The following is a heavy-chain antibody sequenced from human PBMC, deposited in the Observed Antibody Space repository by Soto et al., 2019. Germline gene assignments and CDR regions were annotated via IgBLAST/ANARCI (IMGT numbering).Heavy chain of an antibody. V-gene: IGHV1-2*02. J-gene: IGHJ5*01. Sequence: ASVKVSCKASGYTFTGYYLHWVRQAPGQGLEWMGWINPNGGGRNYAQKFQGRVTMTRDTSINTAYMELNNLGSDDTAVYYCTRDYGGYCSGDACYFRSLDSWGQVTLVTVSS. CDR2: INPNGGGR. D-gene: IGHD2-15*01. CDR3: TRDYGGYCSGDACYFRSLDS. CDR1: GYTFTGYY.